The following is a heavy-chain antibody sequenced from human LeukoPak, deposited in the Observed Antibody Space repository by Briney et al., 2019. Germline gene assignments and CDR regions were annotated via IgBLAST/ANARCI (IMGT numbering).Heavy chain of an antibody. Sequence: ASVKVSCKASGYTFTNFAISWVRQAPGEGLEWMGWINTYNGNTDYAQKVQDRVTMTADTSTSTAYMELRSLRSDGTAVYYCTREGLCGGNVYRCGGIDSWGQGTLVTVSS. CDR1: GYTFTNFA. CDR2: INTYNGNT. CDR3: TREGLCGGNVYRCGGIDS. V-gene: IGHV1-18*01. D-gene: IGHD4-23*01. J-gene: IGHJ4*02.